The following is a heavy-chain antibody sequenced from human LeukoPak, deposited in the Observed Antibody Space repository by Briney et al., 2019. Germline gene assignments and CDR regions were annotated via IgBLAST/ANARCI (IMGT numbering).Heavy chain of an antibody. CDR3: ARGGYSFDY. Sequence: GGSLRLSCAASGFRFTGYWMTWVRQAPGKGLEWVARLHPDGSERNYVGSVGGRFTVSGDNAKSSLYLQMNSLRVEDTAVYYCARGGYSFDYLGQGTLVTASS. CDR2: LHPDGSER. D-gene: IGHD5-12*01. V-gene: IGHV3-7*01. J-gene: IGHJ4*02. CDR1: GFRFTGYW.